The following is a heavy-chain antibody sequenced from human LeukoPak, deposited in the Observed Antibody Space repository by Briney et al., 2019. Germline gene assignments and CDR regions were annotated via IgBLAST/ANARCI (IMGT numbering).Heavy chain of an antibody. Sequence: GGSLRLSCAASGFTFSSYVMSWVRQAPGKGLEWVSAISGSGGSTYYADSVKGRFTISRDNSKNTLYLQMNSLRAEDTAVYYCAKEALVVVTVIPGLDAFDIWGQGTMVTVSS. CDR1: GFTFSSYV. D-gene: IGHD2-21*02. CDR3: AKEALVVVTVIPGLDAFDI. V-gene: IGHV3-23*01. J-gene: IGHJ3*02. CDR2: ISGSGGST.